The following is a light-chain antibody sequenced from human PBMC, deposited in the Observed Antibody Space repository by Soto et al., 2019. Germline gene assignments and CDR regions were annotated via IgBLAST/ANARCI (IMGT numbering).Light chain of an antibody. V-gene: IGLV2-14*03. Sequence: QSALTQPASMSGSPGQSITISCTGTSSDVGGYNYVSGYRQHPGKAPKLMIYDVNNRPSGVSNRFSGSKSGNTDSLTISGLQAEDEADYYCSSHSSSSTLVVFGGGTKLTVL. CDR3: SSHSSSSTLVV. CDR1: SSDVGGYNY. CDR2: DVN. J-gene: IGLJ2*01.